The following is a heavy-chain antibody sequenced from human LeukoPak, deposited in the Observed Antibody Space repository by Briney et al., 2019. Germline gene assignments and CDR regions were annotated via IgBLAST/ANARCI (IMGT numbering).Heavy chain of an antibody. CDR1: GGSITSGRYY. V-gene: IGHV4-61*02. J-gene: IGHJ4*02. CDR2: VHSTGAT. Sequence: PSETLSLTCAVSGGSITSGRYYWSWIRQPAGKGLEWIGRVHSTGATDYNPSLKSRVTMSVDTSKNQFFVQVNSVTAADTAMYYCARGLEVGADRPLDYWGQGTLVTVSS. CDR3: ARGLEVGADRPLDY. D-gene: IGHD1-1*01.